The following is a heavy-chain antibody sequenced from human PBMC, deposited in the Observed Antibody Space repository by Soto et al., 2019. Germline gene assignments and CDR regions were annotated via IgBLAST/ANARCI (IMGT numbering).Heavy chain of an antibody. CDR2: SNHSGST. J-gene: IGHJ6*02. CDR1: GGSFSGYY. V-gene: IGHV4-34*01. D-gene: IGHD1-26*01. CDR3: ARGLPPGYSGSFYYYYGMDV. Sequence: SETLSLTCAVYGGSFSGYYWSWIRQPPGKGLEWIGESNHSGSTYYNPSLKSRVTISVDTSQNQFSLKLGSVTAADTAVYYCARGLPPGYSGSFYYYYGMDVWGQGTTVTVSS.